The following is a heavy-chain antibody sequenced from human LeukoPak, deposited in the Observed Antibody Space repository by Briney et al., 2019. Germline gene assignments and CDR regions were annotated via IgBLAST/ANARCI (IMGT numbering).Heavy chain of an antibody. V-gene: IGHV3-7*01. CDR1: GFTLSKHW. CDR3: VRGSDS. J-gene: IGHJ4*02. CDR2: ISPDGIGK. Sequence: GGSLGLSCAASGFTLSKHWMNWVRQAPGKGLEWAANISPDGIGKYYVDSVRGRFTISRDNAKNSLYLQMSSPRAEDTAIYYCVRGSDSWGQGTLVTVSS.